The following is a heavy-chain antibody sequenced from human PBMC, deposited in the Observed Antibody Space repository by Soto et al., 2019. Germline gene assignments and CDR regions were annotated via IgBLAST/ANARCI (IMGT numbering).Heavy chain of an antibody. D-gene: IGHD6-19*01. Sequence: QVQLVQSGAEVKKPGASVKVSCKASGYTFTSYDINWVRQATGQGLEWMGWMNPNSGNTGYAQKFQGRVTMTRNTSISTAYMELGSLRSEDTAVYYCARSPGFLAVAGVDYWGQGPLVTVSS. V-gene: IGHV1-8*01. CDR3: ARSPGFLAVAGVDY. CDR2: MNPNSGNT. J-gene: IGHJ4*02. CDR1: GYTFTSYD.